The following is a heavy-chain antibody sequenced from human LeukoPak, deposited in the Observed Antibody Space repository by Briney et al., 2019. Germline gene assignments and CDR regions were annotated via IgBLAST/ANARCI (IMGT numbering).Heavy chain of an antibody. CDR2: IYTSGST. CDR1: GGSISTYY. J-gene: IGHJ3*02. CDR3: ARERYYYDSSGYYYETFDAFDI. Sequence: SETLSLTCSVSGGSISTYYWNWIRQPAGKGLEWIGRIYTSGSTNYNPSLKSRVSMSVDTSKNQFSLKLSSVTATDTAVYYCARERYYYDSSGYYYETFDAFDIWGQGTMVTVSS. V-gene: IGHV4-4*07. D-gene: IGHD3-22*01.